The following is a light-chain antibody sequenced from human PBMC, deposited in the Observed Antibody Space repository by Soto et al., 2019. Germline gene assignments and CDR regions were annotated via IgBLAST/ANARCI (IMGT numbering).Light chain of an antibody. V-gene: IGKV3-20*01. Sequence: EIVLTQSPGTLSLSPGERATLACRASQSVSNSYLAWYQQKPGQAPRLLIYGASSRATGIPDGFSGSGSGTDFTLTISRPEPEDFAVYYCQQYGSSPRTFGQGTKVEVK. CDR3: QQYGSSPRT. CDR2: GAS. J-gene: IGKJ1*01. CDR1: QSVSNSY.